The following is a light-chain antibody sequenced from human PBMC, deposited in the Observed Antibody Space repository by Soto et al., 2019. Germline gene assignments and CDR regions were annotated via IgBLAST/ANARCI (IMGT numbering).Light chain of an antibody. CDR2: EVT. CDR1: SSDVGSYDL. J-gene: IGLJ3*02. Sequence: QSALTQPASVSGSPGQSITISCTGTSSDVGSYDLVSWYQHHPGTAPKLILYEVTKRPSGVSNRFSGSKSGNTASLTISGLQVEDEADYICGSFTTNRIWVFGGGTKVTVL. V-gene: IGLV2-14*02. CDR3: GSFTTNRIWV.